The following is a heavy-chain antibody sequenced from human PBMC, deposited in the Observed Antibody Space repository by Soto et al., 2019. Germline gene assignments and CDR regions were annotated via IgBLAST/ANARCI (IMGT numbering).Heavy chain of an antibody. D-gene: IGHD4-17*01. V-gene: IGHV3-64*01. CDR2: ISSTGSTI. Sequence: EVQLVESGGGLVQPGGSLRLSCAGFGFSFSNHHMHWVRQAPGKGLEYVSGISSTGSTIYYANSVKGRFTISRDNSKNTLFLQMGDLRNEDMAVYSCARVRKTYGDYDYWGQGTLVTVSS. CDR1: GFSFSNHH. J-gene: IGHJ4*02. CDR3: ARVRKTYGDYDY.